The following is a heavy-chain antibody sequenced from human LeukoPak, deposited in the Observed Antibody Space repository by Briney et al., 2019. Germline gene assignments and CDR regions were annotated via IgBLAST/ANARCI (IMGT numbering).Heavy chain of an antibody. CDR3: ARVPGANSSGYYYYFDY. D-gene: IGHD3-22*01. Sequence: PSETLSLTCAVYGGSFSGYYWSWIRQPPGKGLEWIGYIYYSGSTYYNPSLKSRVTISVDTSKNQFSLKLSSVTAADTAVYYCARVPGANSSGYYYYFDYWGQGTLVTVSS. CDR1: GGSFSGYY. V-gene: IGHV4-30-4*08. J-gene: IGHJ4*02. CDR2: IYYSGST.